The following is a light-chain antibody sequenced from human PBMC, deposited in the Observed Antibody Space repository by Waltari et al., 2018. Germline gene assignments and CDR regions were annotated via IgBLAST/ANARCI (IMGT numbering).Light chain of an antibody. CDR3: QQYGSSPLT. Sequence: EIVLTQSPGTLSLSPGERATLSCRASQSVRSSYLAWYQQQPGQAPRLLIYGASSSATDIPDRFSGSGSGTDFTLTISRLEPEDFAVYYCQQYGSSPLTFGGGTKVEIK. J-gene: IGKJ4*01. CDR1: QSVRSSY. V-gene: IGKV3-20*01. CDR2: GAS.